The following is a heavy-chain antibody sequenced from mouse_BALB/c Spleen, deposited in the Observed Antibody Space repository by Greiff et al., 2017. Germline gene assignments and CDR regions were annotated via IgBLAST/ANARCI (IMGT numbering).Heavy chain of an antibody. CDR2: IDPANGNT. J-gene: IGHJ3*01. D-gene: IGHD2-10*02. V-gene: IGHV14-3*02. Sequence: EVQLQQSGAELVKPGASVKLSCTASGFNIKDTYMHWVKQRPEQGLEWIGRIDPANGNTKYDPKFQGKATITADTSSNTAYLQLSSLTSEDTAVYYCARSWYGNWYAYWGQGTLVTVSA. CDR3: ARSWYGNWYAY. CDR1: GFNIKDTY.